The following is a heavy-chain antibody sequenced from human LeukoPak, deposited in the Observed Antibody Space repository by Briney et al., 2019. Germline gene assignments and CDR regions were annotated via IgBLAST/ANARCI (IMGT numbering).Heavy chain of an antibody. CDR2: IKHDGSEK. J-gene: IGHJ6*03. CDR3: ALNIEAYSSSSLRYSYYYMDV. CDR1: GFTFGSYW. Sequence: GGSLRLSCAASGFTFGSYWMSWVRQAHGRGLEWVANIKHDGSEKTYVDSVKGRFTISRDNSKSSLSLQMNSLRAEDTAVYYCALNIEAYSSSSLRYSYYYMDVWGKGTTVTVSS. D-gene: IGHD6-6*01. V-gene: IGHV3-7*01.